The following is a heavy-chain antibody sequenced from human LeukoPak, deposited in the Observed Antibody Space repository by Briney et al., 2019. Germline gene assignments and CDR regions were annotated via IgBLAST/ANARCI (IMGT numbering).Heavy chain of an antibody. V-gene: IGHV1-24*01. CDR2: FDPEDGET. CDR3: ATDYCSSTSCYLQAFDY. J-gene: IGHJ4*02. D-gene: IGHD2-2*01. Sequence: ASVKVSCKVSGYTLTELSMHWVRRAPGKGLEWMGGFDPEDGETIYAQKFQGRVTMTEDTSTDTAYMELSSLRSEDTAVYYCATDYCSSTSCYLQAFDYWGQGTLVTVSS. CDR1: GYTLTELS.